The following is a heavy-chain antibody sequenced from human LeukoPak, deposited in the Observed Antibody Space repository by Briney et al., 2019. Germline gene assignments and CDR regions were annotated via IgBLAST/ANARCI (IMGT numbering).Heavy chain of an antibody. D-gene: IGHD2-2*01. V-gene: IGHV4-4*07. Sequence: SETLSLTCTVSGGSISSYYGSWIRQPAGKGLEWIGRIYTSGSTNYNPSLKSRVTMSVDTSKNQFSLKLSSVTAADTAVYYCARDSVVPAATGSGYYYYYMDVWGKGTTVTVSS. J-gene: IGHJ6*03. CDR3: ARDSVVPAATGSGYYYYYMDV. CDR2: IYTSGST. CDR1: GGSISSYY.